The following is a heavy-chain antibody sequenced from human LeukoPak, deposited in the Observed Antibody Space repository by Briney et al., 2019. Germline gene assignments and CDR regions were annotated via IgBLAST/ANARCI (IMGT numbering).Heavy chain of an antibody. V-gene: IGHV1-69*13. CDR1: GGTFSSYA. CDR2: IIPIFGTA. Sequence: ASVKVSCKASGGTFSSYAISWVRQAPGQGLEWMGGIIPIFGTANHAQKFQGRVTITADESTSTAYMELSSLRSEDTAVYYCARWNGIAAAGTVYFDYWGQGTLVTVSS. CDR3: ARWNGIAAAGTVYFDY. J-gene: IGHJ4*02. D-gene: IGHD6-13*01.